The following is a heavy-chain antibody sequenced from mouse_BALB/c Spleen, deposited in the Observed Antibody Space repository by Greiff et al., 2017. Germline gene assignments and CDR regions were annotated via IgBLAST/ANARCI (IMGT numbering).Heavy chain of an antibody. CDR1: GYTFTDYW. CDR2: IDTSDSYT. Sequence: VQLQQPGAELVMPGASVKMSCKASGYTFTDYWMHWVKQRPGQGLEWIGAIDTSDSYTSYNQKFKGKATLTVDESSSTAYMQLSSLTSEDSAVYYCAREGGYGSRDYYAMDYWGQGTSVTVSS. D-gene: IGHD1-1*01. J-gene: IGHJ4*01. V-gene: IGHV1-69*01. CDR3: AREGGYGSRDYYAMDY.